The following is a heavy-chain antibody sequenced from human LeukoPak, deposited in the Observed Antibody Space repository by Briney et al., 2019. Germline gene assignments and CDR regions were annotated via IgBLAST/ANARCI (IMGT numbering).Heavy chain of an antibody. CDR2: IIPILGIA. CDR3: AREQVGYYDFWIGYGDNWFDP. Sequence: GASVKVSCKASGGAFSSYAISWVRQAPGQGLEWMGRIIPILGIANYAQKFQGRVTITADKSTSTAYMELSSLRFEDTAAYYCAREQVGYYDFWIGYGDNWFDPWGQGTLVTVSS. CDR1: GGAFSSYA. V-gene: IGHV1-69*04. J-gene: IGHJ5*02. D-gene: IGHD3-3*01.